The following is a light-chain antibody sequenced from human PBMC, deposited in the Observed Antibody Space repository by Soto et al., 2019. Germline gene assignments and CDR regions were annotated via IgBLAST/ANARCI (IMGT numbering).Light chain of an antibody. J-gene: IGLJ2*01. V-gene: IGLV2-14*03. Sequence: QSALTQPASVSGSPGQSITISCSGTSNDVGAFDYFSWYQHRPGKAPKLIIFSVTSRPSGISDRFSGSKSGNTASLTISGLQAEDEADFYCSSYTMSNTLAFGGGTKLTVL. CDR2: SVT. CDR3: SSYTMSNTLA. CDR1: SNDVGAFDY.